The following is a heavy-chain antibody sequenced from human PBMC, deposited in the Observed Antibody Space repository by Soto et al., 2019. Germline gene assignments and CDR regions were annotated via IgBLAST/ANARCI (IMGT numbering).Heavy chain of an antibody. Sequence: QVQLVQSGAEVKKPGASVKVSCKASGYTFSNYGVSWVRQAPGQGLEWMGWISAYNGNTNYAQNLQGRVTMTADISTSTAYLELRSLRSDDTAVYYCARGWFVEFVSYSDWWGQGTLVTVSS. J-gene: IGHJ4*02. D-gene: IGHD3-10*01. CDR3: ARGWFVEFVSYSDW. V-gene: IGHV1-18*01. CDR2: ISAYNGNT. CDR1: GYTFSNYG.